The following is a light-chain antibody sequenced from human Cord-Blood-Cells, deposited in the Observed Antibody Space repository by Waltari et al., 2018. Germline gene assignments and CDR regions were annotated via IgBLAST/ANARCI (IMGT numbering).Light chain of an antibody. Sequence: QAVLTQPTSLSASPGASASLTCTLRSAINVGTYRIYWYQQKPGSPPQYLLRYKSDSDKQQGSGVPSRFSGSKDASVNAGILLISGLQSEDEADYYCMIWHSSAYVFGTGTKVTVL. V-gene: IGLV5-45*01. J-gene: IGLJ1*01. CDR2: YKSDSDK. CDR1: SAINVGTYR. CDR3: MIWHSSAYV.